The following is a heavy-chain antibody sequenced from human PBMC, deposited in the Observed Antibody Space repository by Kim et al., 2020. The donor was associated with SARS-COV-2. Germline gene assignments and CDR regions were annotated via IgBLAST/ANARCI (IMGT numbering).Heavy chain of an antibody. CDR2: TNQDGSDI. D-gene: IGHD3-16*01. Sequence: GGSLRLSCAASGFTFSYYWMNWVRQAPGKGLEWVANTNQDGSDIYYVDSVKGRFTISRDNAKNSLYLQMDSLRAEDTAVYYCVGHDFDYWGQGTLVTVSS. CDR1: GFTFSYYW. V-gene: IGHV3-7*03. J-gene: IGHJ4*02. CDR3: VGHDFDY.